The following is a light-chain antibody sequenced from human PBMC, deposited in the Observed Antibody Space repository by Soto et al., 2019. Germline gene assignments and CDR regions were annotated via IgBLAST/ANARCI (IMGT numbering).Light chain of an antibody. CDR3: CSFAGSYTFGV. J-gene: IGLJ3*02. V-gene: IGLV2-11*01. Sequence: QSVLTQPRSVSGSPGQSVTISCTGTSSDVGDYNYVSWYQQYPGKAPKLVIYDVSKRPSGVPDRFSGSKSGNTAPLTISGLQAEDEADYYCCSFAGSYTFGVFGGGTKLTVL. CDR1: SSDVGDYNY. CDR2: DVS.